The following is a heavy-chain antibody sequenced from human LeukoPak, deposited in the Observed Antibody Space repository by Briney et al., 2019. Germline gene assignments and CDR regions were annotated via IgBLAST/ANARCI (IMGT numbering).Heavy chain of an antibody. V-gene: IGHV3-7*05. CDR3: ARLGFGMITMKTPFDY. Sequence: GGSLKLPCQASGFPFSNFWITWSRQPQGKGLEWGPNKKQDGSEKYYVDSVKGRFTISRDNAKNSLYLQMNSLRVEDTAVYYCARLGFGMITMKTPFDYWGQGTLVTVSS. D-gene: IGHD3-16*01. CDR2: KKQDGSEK. J-gene: IGHJ4*02. CDR1: GFPFSNFW.